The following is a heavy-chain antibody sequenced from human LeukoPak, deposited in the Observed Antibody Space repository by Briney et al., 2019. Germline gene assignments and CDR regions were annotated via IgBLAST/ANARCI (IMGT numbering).Heavy chain of an antibody. CDR1: GFTFSSYA. V-gene: IGHV3-23*01. CDR3: XXXXXSSHPGRLSRYYFDY. J-gene: IGHJ4*02. Sequence: PGGSLRLSCAASGFTFSSYAMSWVRQAPGKGLEWVSAISGSGGSTYYADSVKGRFTISRDNSKNTLYLQMNSLRAEDTAVYYCXXXXXSSHPGRLSRYYFDYWGQGTLVTVSS. D-gene: IGHD6-13*01. CDR2: ISGSGGST.